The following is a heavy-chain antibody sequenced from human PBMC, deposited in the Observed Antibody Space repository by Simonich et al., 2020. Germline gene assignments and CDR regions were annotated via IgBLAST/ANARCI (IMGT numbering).Heavy chain of an antibody. Sequence: GGSLRLSCAASGFTFSSYWMNWVRQAPGKGLVWVSSINSDGSSTSYADSVKGRFTISRDNAKNTLYLQMNSLRAEDTAVYYCARVGGSYYSNFDYWGQGTLVTVSS. CDR1: GFTFSSYW. D-gene: IGHD1-26*01. CDR3: ARVGGSYYSNFDY. J-gene: IGHJ4*02. CDR2: INSDGSST. V-gene: IGHV3-74*01.